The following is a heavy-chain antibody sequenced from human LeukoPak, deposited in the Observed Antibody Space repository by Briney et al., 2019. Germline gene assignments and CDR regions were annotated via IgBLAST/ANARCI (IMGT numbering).Heavy chain of an antibody. CDR3: ARGIVGATVYFVY. CDR2: IIPIFGTA. CDR1: GGTFSSYA. Sequence: ASVKVSCKASGGTFSSYAISWVRQAPGQGLEWMGGIIPIFGTANYAQKFQGRVTITADESTSTAYMELSSLRSEDTAVYYCARGIVGATVYFVYWGQGTLVTVSS. V-gene: IGHV1-69*13. D-gene: IGHD1-26*01. J-gene: IGHJ4*02.